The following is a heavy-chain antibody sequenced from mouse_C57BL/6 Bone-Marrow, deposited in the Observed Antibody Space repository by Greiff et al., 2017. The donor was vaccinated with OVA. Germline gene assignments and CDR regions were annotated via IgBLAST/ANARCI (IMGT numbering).Heavy chain of an antibody. CDR1: GYAFTNYL. CDR2: INPGSGGT. V-gene: IGHV1-54*01. CDR3: ARWGYGKVFAY. J-gene: IGHJ3*01. Sequence: QVQLQQSGAELVRPGTSVKVSCKASGYAFTNYLIEWVKQRPGQGLEWIGVINPGSGGTNYNEKFKGKATLTADKSSSTAYMQLSSLTSEDSAVYFCARWGYGKVFAYWGKGTLVTVSA. D-gene: IGHD1-1*01.